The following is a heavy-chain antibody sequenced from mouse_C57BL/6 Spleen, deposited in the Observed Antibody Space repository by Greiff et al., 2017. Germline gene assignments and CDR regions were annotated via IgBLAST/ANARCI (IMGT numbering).Heavy chain of an antibody. CDR2: IYPGSGST. CDR3: AREGRDYGSSWFAY. V-gene: IGHV1-55*01. J-gene: IGHJ3*01. Sequence: VQLQQPGAELVKPGASVKMSCKASGYTFTSYWITWVKQRPGQGLEWIGDIYPGSGSTNYNEKFKSKATLTVDTSSSTAYMQLSSLTSEDSAVYYCAREGRDYGSSWFAYWGQGTLVTVSA. CDR1: GYTFTSYW. D-gene: IGHD1-1*01.